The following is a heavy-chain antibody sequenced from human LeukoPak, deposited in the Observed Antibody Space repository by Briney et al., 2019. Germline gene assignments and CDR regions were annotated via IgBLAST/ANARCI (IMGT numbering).Heavy chain of an antibody. D-gene: IGHD3-10*01. V-gene: IGHV3-23*01. CDR1: GFTIHDHA. CDR3: AKDVDYGSGSYGDY. CDR2: ISGSGGST. J-gene: IGHJ4*02. Sequence: GGSLRLSCVGSGFTIHDHAMHWVRQAPGKDLEWVSAISGSGGSTYYADSVKGRFTISRDNSKNTLYLQMNSLRAEDTAVYYCAKDVDYGSGSYGDYWGQGTLVTVSS.